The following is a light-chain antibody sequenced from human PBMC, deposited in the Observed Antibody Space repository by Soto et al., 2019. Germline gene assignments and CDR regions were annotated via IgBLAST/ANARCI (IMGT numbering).Light chain of an antibody. V-gene: IGKV3-20*01. Sequence: EIEWTQPPSPLSLYPGEKATLSCTASHSLNSIPAAWYEHKPGPAPRLLIYGESRRATGIPDRFRGSWSGTDSTLKISRLKPEYFAVYYCHQYDRCTFGQGTKVDIK. CDR1: HSLNSIP. J-gene: IGKJ1*01. CDR3: HQYDRCT. CDR2: GES.